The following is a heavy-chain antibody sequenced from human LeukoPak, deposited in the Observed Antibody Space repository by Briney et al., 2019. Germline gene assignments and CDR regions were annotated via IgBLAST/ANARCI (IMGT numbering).Heavy chain of an antibody. V-gene: IGHV4-61*01. Sequence: PSETLSLTCTVSGGSVSSGSYYWSWIRQPPGKGLEWIGYIYYSGSTNYNPSLKSRVTISVDTSKNQFSLKLSSVTAADTAVYYCARDRGSGYCSSTSCPTYNWFDPWGQGTLDTVSS. D-gene: IGHD2-2*01. CDR1: GGSVSSGSYY. CDR2: IYYSGST. J-gene: IGHJ5*02. CDR3: ARDRGSGYCSSTSCPTYNWFDP.